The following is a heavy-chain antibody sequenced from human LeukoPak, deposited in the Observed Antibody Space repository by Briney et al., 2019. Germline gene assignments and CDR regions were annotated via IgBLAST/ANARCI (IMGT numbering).Heavy chain of an antibody. Sequence: PGGSLRLSCAASGFTFSSYAMSWVRQAPGKGLEWVSAISGSGGSTYYVDSVKGRFTISRDNSKNTLYLQMNSLRAEDTAVYYCAKAGSSVTTPRFDYWGQGTLVTVSS. J-gene: IGHJ4*02. CDR1: GFTFSSYA. CDR2: ISGSGGST. D-gene: IGHD3-10*01. CDR3: AKAGSSVTTPRFDY. V-gene: IGHV3-23*01.